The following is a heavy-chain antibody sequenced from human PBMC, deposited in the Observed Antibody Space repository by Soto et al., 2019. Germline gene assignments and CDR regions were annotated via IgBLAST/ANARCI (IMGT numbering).Heavy chain of an antibody. CDR2: MNHNSGNT. V-gene: IGHV1-8*01. D-gene: IGHD6-6*01. Sequence: QVQLVQSGAEVKKPGASVKVSCKASGYTFTSYDINWARQATGQGLEWMGWMNHNSGNTGYAQKFHGRVTMTRNTSISTAYMALSSLRSDDTAVYYCTREYSIHDFDYWGQGTLVTVSS. J-gene: IGHJ4*02. CDR3: TREYSIHDFDY. CDR1: GYTFTSYD.